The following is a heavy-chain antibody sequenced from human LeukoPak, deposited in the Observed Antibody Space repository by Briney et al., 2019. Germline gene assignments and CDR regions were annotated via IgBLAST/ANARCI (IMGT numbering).Heavy chain of an antibody. Sequence: SETLSLTCTVSGGSISSSSYYWGWIRQPPGKGLEWIGSIYYSGSTYYNPSLKSRVTISVDTSKNQFSLKLSSVTAADTAVYYCARGHSSSWYGTVSYYCMDVWGKGTTVTISS. CDR1: GGSISSSSYY. V-gene: IGHV4-39*07. CDR2: IYYSGST. CDR3: ARGHSSSWYGTVSYYCMDV. D-gene: IGHD6-13*01. J-gene: IGHJ6*03.